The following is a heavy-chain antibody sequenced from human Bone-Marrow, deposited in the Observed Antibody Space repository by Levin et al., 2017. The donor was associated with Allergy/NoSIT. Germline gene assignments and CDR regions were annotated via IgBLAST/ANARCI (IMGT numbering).Heavy chain of an antibody. CDR3: AKDRDPYCSITSCYAFDL. J-gene: IGHJ3*01. Sequence: LSLTCAASGFTFRSYAMSWVRQAPGKGLEWVSTISGSGGSTYYAGSVKGRFTISRDNSKNTLYLQVNSLRAEDTAVYYCAKDRDPYCSITSCYAFDLWGQGTMVTVSS. CDR1: GFTFRSYA. CDR2: ISGSGGST. V-gene: IGHV3-23*01. D-gene: IGHD2-2*01.